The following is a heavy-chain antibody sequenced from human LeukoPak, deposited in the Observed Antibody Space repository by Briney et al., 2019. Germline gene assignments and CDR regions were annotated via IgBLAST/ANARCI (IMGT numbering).Heavy chain of an antibody. CDR3: ARGRFYDFWSGYKQAYYFDY. Sequence: SETLSLTCAVYGGPFSGYHWSWIRQPPGKGLEWIGEINHSGSTNYNPSLKSRVSISVRTSKNQSSLKLIYATAADTVVYYCARGRFYDFWSGYKQAYYFDYWGQGTLVTVSS. V-gene: IGHV4-34*01. J-gene: IGHJ4*02. D-gene: IGHD3-3*01. CDR1: GGPFSGYH. CDR2: INHSGST.